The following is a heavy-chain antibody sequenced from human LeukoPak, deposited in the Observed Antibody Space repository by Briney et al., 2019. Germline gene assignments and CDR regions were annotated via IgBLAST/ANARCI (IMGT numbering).Heavy chain of an antibody. CDR2: IDHSGST. CDR3: ANYEY. J-gene: IGHJ4*02. CDR1: GGSISSSNW. Sequence: PSETLSLTCAVSGGSISSSNWWSWVRQPPGKGLEWIGEIDHSGSTNYNPSLKTRVAISLDTSKKQFSLKMSSVTAADTAVYYCANYEYWGRGTLVTVSS. V-gene: IGHV4-4*02.